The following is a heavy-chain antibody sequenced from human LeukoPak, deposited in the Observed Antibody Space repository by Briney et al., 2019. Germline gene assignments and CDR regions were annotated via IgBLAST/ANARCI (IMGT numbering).Heavy chain of an antibody. CDR1: GGAISSGYY. D-gene: IGHD1-26*01. CDR3: ARGRYSGSWRAFDI. Sequence: PSETLSFTCGVSGGAISSGYYWSWIRQPPGKGLEWIGYIYYSGSTNYNPSLKSRVTISVDTSKNQFSLKLSSVTAADTAVYYCARGRYSGSWRAFDIWGQGTMVTVSS. J-gene: IGHJ3*02. V-gene: IGHV4-61*01. CDR2: IYYSGST.